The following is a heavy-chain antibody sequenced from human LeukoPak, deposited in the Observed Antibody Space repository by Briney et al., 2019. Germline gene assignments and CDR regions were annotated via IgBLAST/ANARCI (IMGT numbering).Heavy chain of an antibody. D-gene: IGHD2-2*01. CDR3: ARERRIYQLPKVDYYYYMDV. CDR1: GFTFSSYW. J-gene: IGHJ6*03. Sequence: PGGSLRLSCAASGFTFSSYWMSWVHQAPGKGLEWVANIKQDGSEKYYVDSVKGRFTISRDNAKNSLYLQMNSLRAEDTAVYYCARERRIYQLPKVDYYYYMDVWGKGTTVTISS. CDR2: IKQDGSEK. V-gene: IGHV3-7*01.